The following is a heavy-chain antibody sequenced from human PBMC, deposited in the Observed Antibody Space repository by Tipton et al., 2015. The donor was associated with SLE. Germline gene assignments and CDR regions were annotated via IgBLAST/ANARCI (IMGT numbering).Heavy chain of an antibody. J-gene: IGHJ4*02. CDR1: GFTFNDHW. CDR2: INQDGSNL. D-gene: IGHD5-12*01. V-gene: IGHV3-7*01. Sequence: SLRLSCAASGFTFNDHWMYWVRQTPGKGLEWVANINQDGSNLAYVDSVRGRFSISRDNAQNSLILQMNGLRADDTAVYYCVKAFPYDSANNWGQGTLVTVFS. CDR3: VKAFPYDSANN.